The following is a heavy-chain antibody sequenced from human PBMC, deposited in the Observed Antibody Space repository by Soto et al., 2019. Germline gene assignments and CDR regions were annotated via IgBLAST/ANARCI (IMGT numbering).Heavy chain of an antibody. CDR1: GFTFSDYY. CDR2: ISSSGSTI. CDR3: ARVLLWNPTTPYYYGMDV. D-gene: IGHD1-1*01. V-gene: IGHV3-11*01. Sequence: QVQLVESGGGLVKPGGSLRLSCAASGFTFSDYYMSWIRQAPGKGLEWVVYISSSGSTIYYADSVKGRFTISRDNAKNSLYLQMNSLRAEDTAVYYCARVLLWNPTTPYYYGMDVWGQGTTVTVSS. J-gene: IGHJ6*02.